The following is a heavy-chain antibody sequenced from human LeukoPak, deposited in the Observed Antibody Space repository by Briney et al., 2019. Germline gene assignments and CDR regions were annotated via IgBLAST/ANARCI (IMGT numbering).Heavy chain of an antibody. CDR2: IYYSGST. J-gene: IGHJ4*02. CDR1: GGSISSSSYY. CDR3: ARLYSSGWHNQGSFDY. D-gene: IGHD6-19*01. V-gene: IGHV4-39*01. Sequence: PSETLSLTCTVSGGSISSSSYYWGWIRQPPGKGLEWIGSIYYSGSTYYNPSLKSRVTISVDTSKNQFSLKLSSVTAADTAVYYCARLYSSGWHNQGSFDYWGQGTLVTVSS.